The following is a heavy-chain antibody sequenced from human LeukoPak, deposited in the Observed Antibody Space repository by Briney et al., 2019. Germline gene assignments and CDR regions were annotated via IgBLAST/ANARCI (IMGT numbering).Heavy chain of an antibody. D-gene: IGHD3-22*01. J-gene: IGHJ2*01. CDR2: ISGSGGST. CDR1: GFTFSSYA. CDR3: ARDDSSGYYFGYFDL. Sequence: PGGSLRLSCAASGFTFSSYAMSWVRQAPGKGLEWVSAISGSGGSTYYADSVKGRFTISRDNAKNSLYLQMNSLRAEDTAVYYCARDDSSGYYFGYFDLWGRGTLVTVSS. V-gene: IGHV3-23*01.